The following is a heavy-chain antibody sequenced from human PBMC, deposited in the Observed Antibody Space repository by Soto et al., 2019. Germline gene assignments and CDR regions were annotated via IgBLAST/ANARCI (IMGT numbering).Heavy chain of an antibody. CDR1: GLAFSSYR. V-gene: IGHV3-48*02. J-gene: IGHJ3*02. CDR3: ARDGYDTSGYYSESAFDI. D-gene: IGHD3-22*01. CDR2: ITSSGSII. Sequence: DVQLVESGGALVQPGGSLRLSCAASGLAFSSYRFNWVRQAPGKGLEWVSYITSSGSIIYYADSVKGRFTISRDNAKNSLYLPMNSLRDEDTAVYYCARDGYDTSGYYSESAFDIWGQGTMVTVSS.